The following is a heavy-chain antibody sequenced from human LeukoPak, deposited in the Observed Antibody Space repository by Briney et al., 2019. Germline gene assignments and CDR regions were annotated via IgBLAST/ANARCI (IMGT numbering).Heavy chain of an antibody. D-gene: IGHD1-7*01. CDR1: GFTFSSYA. CDR2: ISGSGGST. J-gene: IGHJ4*02. Sequence: GGSLRLSCAASGFTFSSYAMSWVRQAPGKGLEWVSAISGSGGSTYYADSVKGRFTISRDNSKNTLYLQMNSLRAEDTAVYYCANRLSWNYVGGEFDYWGQGTLVPVSS. V-gene: IGHV3-23*01. CDR3: ANRLSWNYVGGEFDY.